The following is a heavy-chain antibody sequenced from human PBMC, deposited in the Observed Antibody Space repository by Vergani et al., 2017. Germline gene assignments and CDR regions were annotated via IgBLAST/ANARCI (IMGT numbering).Heavy chain of an antibody. CDR1: NDSVRNTFYY. D-gene: IGHD2-21*02. J-gene: IGHJ4*02. CDR2: IHRSRST. V-gene: IGHV4-39*07. CDR3: ASNPRLGGDGGDS. Sequence: QVQLQESGPGLVKPSETLSLTCTVSNDSVRNTFYYLGWIRQAPGKGLQWIGEIHRSRSTNYNPSLRRRVTISLDKSKNQFSLKLTSVTAADTAVYFCASNPRLGGDGGDSWGQGTLVTVSS.